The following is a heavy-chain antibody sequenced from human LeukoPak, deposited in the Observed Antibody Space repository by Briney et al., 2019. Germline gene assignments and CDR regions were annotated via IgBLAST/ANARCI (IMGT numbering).Heavy chain of an antibody. Sequence: ASVKVSCKASGYTFTGYYMHWVRQAPGQGLEGMGWINPNSGGTNYAQKFQGRVTMTRDTSISTAYMELSRLRSDDTAVYYCARGIAARRDPFDYWGQGTLVTVSS. J-gene: IGHJ4*02. CDR3: ARGIAARRDPFDY. D-gene: IGHD6-6*01. CDR1: GYTFTGYY. CDR2: INPNSGGT. V-gene: IGHV1-2*02.